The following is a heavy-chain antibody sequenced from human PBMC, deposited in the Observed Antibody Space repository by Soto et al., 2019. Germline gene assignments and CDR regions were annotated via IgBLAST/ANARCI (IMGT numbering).Heavy chain of an antibody. CDR2: IYYSGST. V-gene: IGHV4-59*08. J-gene: IGHJ3*01. Sequence: PSETLSLTCTVSGGSISNYYWSWIRQPPGKGLEWIAYIYYSGSTSYNPSLTSRVTISVDTSKNQIPLKLSSVTAADTAVYYCARFYGFWSGYYSVTKAAFDVWGQGTMVTVSS. CDR1: GGSISNYY. D-gene: IGHD3-3*01. CDR3: ARFYGFWSGYYSVTKAAFDV.